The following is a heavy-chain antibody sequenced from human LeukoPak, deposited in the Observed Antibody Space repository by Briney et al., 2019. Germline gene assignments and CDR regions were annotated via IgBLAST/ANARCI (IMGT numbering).Heavy chain of an antibody. V-gene: IGHV3-30*18. CDR3: AKVGCSSTSCHPDY. D-gene: IGHD2-2*01. J-gene: IGHJ4*02. Sequence: PGGSLRLSCAAFGFTFSSYGMHWVRQAPGKGLEWVAVISYDGSNKYYADSVKGRFTISRDNSKNTLYLQMNSLRAEDTAVYYCAKVGCSSTSCHPDYWGQGTLVTVSS. CDR1: GFTFSSYG. CDR2: ISYDGSNK.